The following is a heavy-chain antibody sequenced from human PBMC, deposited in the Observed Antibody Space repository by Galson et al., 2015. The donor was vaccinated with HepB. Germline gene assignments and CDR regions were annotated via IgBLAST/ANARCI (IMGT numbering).Heavy chain of an antibody. CDR1: GGSISSSSYY. Sequence: SETLSLTCTVSGGSISSSSYYWGWIRQPPGKGLGWIGSIYYSRSTYYNPSLKSRVTISVDTSKNQLSLKLSSVTAADTAVYYCARRRRGVVVVPAAAIGPGEFDYWGQGTLVTVSS. CDR3: ARRRRGVVVVPAAAIGPGEFDY. D-gene: IGHD2-2*01. CDR2: IYYSRST. J-gene: IGHJ4*02. V-gene: IGHV4-39*01.